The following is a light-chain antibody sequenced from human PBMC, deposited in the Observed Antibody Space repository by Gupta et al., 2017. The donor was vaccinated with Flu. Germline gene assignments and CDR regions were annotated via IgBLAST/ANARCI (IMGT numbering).Light chain of an antibody. CDR3: QQYFNWPRT. CDR2: DAY. Sequence: IVMTQSPATVSVSPGEKVTLSCRASQSVSGKLAWYRQRPGQAPRLVLYDAYSRATNIPVRFTGGGSETAFTLTINGLQSEDFAVYYCQQYFNWPRTFGQGTKVEI. CDR1: QSVSGK. V-gene: IGKV3-15*01. J-gene: IGKJ1*01.